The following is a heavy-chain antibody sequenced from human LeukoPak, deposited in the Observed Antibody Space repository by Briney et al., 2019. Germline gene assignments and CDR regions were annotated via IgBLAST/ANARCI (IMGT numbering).Heavy chain of an antibody. D-gene: IGHD2-2*01. CDR1: GYTFTGYY. Sequence: ASVKVSCKASGYTFTGYYMHWVRQAPGQGLEWMGRINPNSGGTNYAQKFQGRVTMTRDTSISTAYMELSRLRSDDTAVYYCARDAPLSTTSSYMDVWGKGTTVTVSS. CDR2: INPNSGGT. J-gene: IGHJ6*03. V-gene: IGHV1-2*06. CDR3: ARDAPLSTTSSYMDV.